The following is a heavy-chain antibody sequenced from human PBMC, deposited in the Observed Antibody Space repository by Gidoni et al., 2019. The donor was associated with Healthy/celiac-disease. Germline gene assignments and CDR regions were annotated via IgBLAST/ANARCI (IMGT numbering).Heavy chain of an antibody. CDR3: ATHQLVD. V-gene: IGHV5-51*03. Sequence: EEQQVQSGAEVNTLGESRTIAGRGSGDSFTSYWIGWVRQMPGKGLEWMGILYPGGSDTSYSPSFHGQVTISADKSISTAYLQCSSLKASDTAMYYCATHQLVDWGQGTLVTVSS. D-gene: IGHD6-13*01. CDR2: LYPGGSDT. CDR1: GDSFTSYW. J-gene: IGHJ4*02.